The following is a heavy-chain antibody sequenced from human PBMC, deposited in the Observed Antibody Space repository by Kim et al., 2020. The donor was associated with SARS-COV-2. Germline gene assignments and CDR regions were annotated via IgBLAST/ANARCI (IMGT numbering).Heavy chain of an antibody. CDR1: GFTFSGSA. CDR3: TTCGREDLCSSDY. D-gene: IGHD2-21*01. CDR2: IRSKANSYGT. J-gene: IGHJ4*02. Sequence: GGSLRLSCAASGFTFSGSAMHWVRQASGKGPEWVGRIRSKANSYGTVYAASVRGRFAISRDDSKSTTYLQMDSLKTEDTAVYFCTTCGREDLCSSDYWGQGTLVTVSS. V-gene: IGHV3-73*01.